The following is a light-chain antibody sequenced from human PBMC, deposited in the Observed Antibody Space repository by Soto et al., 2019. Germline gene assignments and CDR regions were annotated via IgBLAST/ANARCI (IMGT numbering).Light chain of an antibody. CDR1: QSVSSY. Sequence: EIVMTQSPATLSVSPGERATLSCRASQSVSSYLAWYQQKPGQAPGLLIYDASNRATGIPARFSGSGSGTDFTLTISSLEPEGFAVYYCQQRSNWPPITFGQGTRLEI. CDR2: DAS. J-gene: IGKJ5*01. CDR3: QQRSNWPPIT. V-gene: IGKV3-11*01.